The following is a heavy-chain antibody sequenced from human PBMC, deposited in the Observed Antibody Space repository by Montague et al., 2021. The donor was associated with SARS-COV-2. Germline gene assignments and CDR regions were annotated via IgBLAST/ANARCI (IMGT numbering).Heavy chain of an antibody. CDR2: INHSGST. J-gene: IGHJ6*02. Sequence: SETLSLTCAVYGGSFSNYYWTWIRQPPGKGLEWIGEINHSGSTNYSPSLKGRVTILVDTSKNQFSLKLSSVTAADTAVYYCAAQTDYYYYSLDVWGQGTTATVS. CDR1: GGSFSNYY. CDR3: AAQTDYYYYSLDV. V-gene: IGHV4-34*01.